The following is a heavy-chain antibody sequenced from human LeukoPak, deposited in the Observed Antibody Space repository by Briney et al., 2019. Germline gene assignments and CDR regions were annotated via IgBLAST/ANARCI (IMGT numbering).Heavy chain of an antibody. CDR2: IKEDGSEK. Sequence: PGGSLRLSCAASGFTLSSYWMSWVRQAPGKGLEWVANIKEDGSEKYYVDSVKGRFTISRDNAQNSVYLHMNSLTAEDTALYYCARDWVAGVPFDAFDIWGQGTMVIVSS. CDR1: GFTLSSYW. J-gene: IGHJ3*02. CDR3: ARDWVAGVPFDAFDI. V-gene: IGHV3-7*03. D-gene: IGHD3-10*01.